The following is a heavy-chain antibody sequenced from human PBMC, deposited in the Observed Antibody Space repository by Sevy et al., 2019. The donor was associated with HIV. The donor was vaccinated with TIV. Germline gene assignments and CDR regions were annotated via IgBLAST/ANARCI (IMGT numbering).Heavy chain of an antibody. CDR1: GGSISSLNYY. CDR3: ARANAYLTSDAFDL. V-gene: IGHV4-31*03. J-gene: IGHJ3*01. D-gene: IGHD1-26*01. Sequence: SETLSLTCTVSGGSISSLNYYWSWIRQHPGKGLEWIGYISYSGRTSYNPSLKSRLTISLDTSKNQFSLGLSPVTAADTALFYCARANAYLTSDAFDLWGQGTMVTVSS. CDR2: ISYSGRT.